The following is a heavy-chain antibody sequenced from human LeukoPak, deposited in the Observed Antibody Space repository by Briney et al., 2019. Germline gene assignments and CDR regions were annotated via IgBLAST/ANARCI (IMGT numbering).Heavy chain of an antibody. Sequence: GGSLRLSCAASGFTFSNAWMSWVRQAPGKGLEWVGRIKSKTDGGTTDYAAPVKGRFTISRDDSKNTLYLQMNSLKTEDTAVYYCTTETYYYDSSGYRRRLDIWGQGTMVTVSS. CDR3: TTETYYYDSSGYRRRLDI. CDR2: IKSKTDGGTT. J-gene: IGHJ3*02. CDR1: GFTFSNAW. V-gene: IGHV3-15*01. D-gene: IGHD3-22*01.